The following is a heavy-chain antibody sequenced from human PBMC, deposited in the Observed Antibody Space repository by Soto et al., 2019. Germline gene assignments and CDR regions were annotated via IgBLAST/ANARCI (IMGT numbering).Heavy chain of an antibody. CDR2: ISYDGSNK. V-gene: IGHV3-30*18. J-gene: IGHJ6*04. CDR1: GFTFSSYG. D-gene: IGHD4-17*01. CDR3: AKDLGVNGDYPAMDV. Sequence: GGSLRLSCAASGFTFSSYGMHWVRQAPGKGLEWVAVISYDGSNKYYADSVKGRFTISRDNSKNTLYLQMNSLRAEDTAVYYCAKDLGVNGDYPAMDVWGKGTTVTVSS.